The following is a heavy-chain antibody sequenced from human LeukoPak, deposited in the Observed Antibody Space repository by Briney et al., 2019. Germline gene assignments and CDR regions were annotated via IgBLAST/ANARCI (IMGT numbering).Heavy chain of an antibody. CDR2: TYYDGTT. Sequence: SETLSLTCTVSGGSMSSYYWSWIRQSPGKGLEWIGYTYYDGTTNYNPSLKSRVTISVDTSKNQFSLKLSSVTAADTAVYYCAREEIRSWFDPWGQGTLVTVSS. CDR1: GGSMSSYY. J-gene: IGHJ5*02. V-gene: IGHV4-59*01. CDR3: AREEIRSWFDP. D-gene: IGHD5-24*01.